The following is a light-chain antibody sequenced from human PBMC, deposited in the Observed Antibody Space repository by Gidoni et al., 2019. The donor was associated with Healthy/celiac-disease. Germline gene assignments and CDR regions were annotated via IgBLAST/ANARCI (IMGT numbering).Light chain of an antibody. J-gene: IGKJ5*01. Sequence: DIQMTQSPPSMSASVGDRVTITSRASQGISNYLNWHQQKPGKAPKLLIYAASSLESGVPSRFSGSGSGTDFTLTISSLQPEDFATYYCQQSYSTPITVGQGTKLEIK. CDR1: QGISNY. V-gene: IGKV1-39*01. CDR2: AAS. CDR3: QQSYSTPIT.